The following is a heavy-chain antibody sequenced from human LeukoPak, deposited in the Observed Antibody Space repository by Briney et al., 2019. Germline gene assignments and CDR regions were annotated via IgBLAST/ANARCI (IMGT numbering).Heavy chain of an antibody. CDR2: MNPNSGNT. J-gene: IGHJ5*02. Sequence: ASVKVSCKASGYTFTSYDINWVRQATGQGLEWMGWMNPNSGNTGYAQKFQGRVTMTRNTSISTAYMELSSLRSEDTAVYYCARDLYCTNGVCYSQFDPWGQGTLVTVSS. CDR1: GYTFTSYD. D-gene: IGHD2-8*01. V-gene: IGHV1-8*01. CDR3: ARDLYCTNGVCYSQFDP.